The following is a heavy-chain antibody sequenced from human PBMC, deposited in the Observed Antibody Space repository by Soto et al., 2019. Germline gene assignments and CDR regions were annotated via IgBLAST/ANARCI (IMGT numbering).Heavy chain of an antibody. CDR3: ARSGSMPYYYYGIDV. V-gene: IGHV1-18*01. CDR1: GYTFARYG. D-gene: IGHD3-10*01. CDR2: ISGHNGDT. J-gene: IGHJ6*02. Sequence: ASVKVSCKASGYTFARYGIDWVRQAPGQGLEWMGWISGHNGDTKYVQKFQGRVSMTTDTSTSTASMELRSLRSDDTAVYYCARSGSMPYYYYGIDVWGQGTTVTVSS.